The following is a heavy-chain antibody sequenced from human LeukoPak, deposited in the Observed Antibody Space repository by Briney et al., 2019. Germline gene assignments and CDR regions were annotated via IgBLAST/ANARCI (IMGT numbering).Heavy chain of an antibody. CDR2: ISYDGSNK. CDR3: AKAGYSSDWRNFDY. CDR1: GFTFSGNG. D-gene: IGHD6-19*01. V-gene: IGHV3-30*18. Sequence: GRSLRLSCAASGFTFSGNGMHWVRQAPGKGLEWVAVISYDGSNKFYADSVKGRFTISRDNSKNTVYLQMNSLRVEDTAVYYCAKAGYSSDWRNFDYWGQGTLVTVSS. J-gene: IGHJ4*02.